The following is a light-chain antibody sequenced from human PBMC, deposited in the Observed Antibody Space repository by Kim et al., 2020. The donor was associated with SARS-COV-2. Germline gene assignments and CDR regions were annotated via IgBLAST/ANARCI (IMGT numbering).Light chain of an antibody. J-gene: IGKJ2*01. CDR1: QSVSSSY. V-gene: IGKV3-20*01. CDR3: QQYGSSPYT. Sequence: EIVLTQSPGTLSLSPGERATLSCRASQSVSSSYLAWYQQKPGQAPRPLMYGASSRATGIPDRFSGSGSGTDFTLIISRLEPEDFAVYYCQQYGSSPYTFGQGTKLEI. CDR2: GAS.